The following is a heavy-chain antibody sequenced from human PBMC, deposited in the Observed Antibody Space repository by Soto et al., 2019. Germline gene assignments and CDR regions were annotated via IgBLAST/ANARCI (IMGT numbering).Heavy chain of an antibody. CDR2: IIPIFGTA. CDR1: GGTFSSYA. D-gene: IGHD1-7*01. Sequence: QVQLVQSGAEVKKPGSSVKVSCKASGGTFSSYAISWVRQAPGQGLEWMGGIIPIFGTANYAQKFQGRVTMKADGSTRTAYMELSSLRSEATAVYYCASVLELHYYYGMDVWGQGTTVTVSS. J-gene: IGHJ6*02. CDR3: ASVLELHYYYGMDV. V-gene: IGHV1-69*12.